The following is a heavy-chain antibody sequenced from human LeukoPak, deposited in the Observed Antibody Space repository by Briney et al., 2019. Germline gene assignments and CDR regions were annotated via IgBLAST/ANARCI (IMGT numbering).Heavy chain of an antibody. CDR2: IFHSGYT. CDR3: ARETEKQWQY. J-gene: IGHJ3*01. Sequence: PSETLSLTCAVSGASISSGYFWGWIRQPPGKGLEFIASIFHSGYTYYDPSLKSRVTISVDTSKNQFSLRLSSVTAADTAVYYCARETEKQWQYWGQGTMVTVSS. V-gene: IGHV4-38-2*02. D-gene: IGHD6-19*01. CDR1: GASISSGYF.